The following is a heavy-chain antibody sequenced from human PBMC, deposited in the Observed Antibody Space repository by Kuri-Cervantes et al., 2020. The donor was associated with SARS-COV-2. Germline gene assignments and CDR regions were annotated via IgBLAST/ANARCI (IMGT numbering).Heavy chain of an antibody. CDR3: ASDLGYCSSTSCYNV. J-gene: IGHJ6*02. CDR1: GFTVSSNY. Sequence: GESLKISCAASGFTVSSNYMSWVRQAPGKGLEWVSVIYSGGSTYYADSVKGRFTISRDNSKNTLYLQMNSLRAEDTAVYYCASDLGYCSSTSCYNVWGQGTTVTVS. CDR2: IYSGGST. D-gene: IGHD2-2*02. V-gene: IGHV3-66*01.